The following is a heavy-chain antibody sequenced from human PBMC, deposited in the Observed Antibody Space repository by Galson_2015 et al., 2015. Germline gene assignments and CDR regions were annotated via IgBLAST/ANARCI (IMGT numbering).Heavy chain of an antibody. V-gene: IGHV3-48*02. CDR2: ISSSSSSI. Sequence: SLRLSCAASGFTFSSYSMNWVREAPGKGLEWVSYISSSSSSIYYADSVKGRFTISRDNAKNSLNLQMNSLSDEDTAVYYCARDPLADYYYYGMDVWGQGTTVTVSS. CDR3: ARDPLADYYYYGMDV. CDR1: GFTFSSYS. J-gene: IGHJ6*02.